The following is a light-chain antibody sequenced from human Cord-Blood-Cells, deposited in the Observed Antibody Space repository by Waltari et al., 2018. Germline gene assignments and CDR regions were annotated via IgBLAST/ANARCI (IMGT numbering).Light chain of an antibody. CDR1: QSVSSN. V-gene: IGKV3-15*01. CDR3: QQYNNWPYT. Sequence: EVLMTQSPATLSVSPGERATLPCRAIQSVSSNLPWYQQKPGQAPRLLIYGASTRATGIPARFSGSGSGTEFTLTISSLQSEDFAVYYCQQYNNWPYTFGQGTKLEIK. J-gene: IGKJ2*01. CDR2: GAS.